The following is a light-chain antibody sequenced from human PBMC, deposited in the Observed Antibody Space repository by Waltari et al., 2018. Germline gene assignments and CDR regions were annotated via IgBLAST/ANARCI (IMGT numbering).Light chain of an antibody. Sequence: DIVMTQSPDSLAVSPGERATINCKSSQSVLYSPDNKNYLAWYQQKPGQPPKLLISWASTRESGVPDRFSASGSGTDFTLTISSLQAEDVAVYYCQQYYTTLFTFGQGTKLEIK. J-gene: IGKJ2*01. V-gene: IGKV4-1*01. CDR2: WAS. CDR3: QQYYTTLFT. CDR1: QSVLYSPDNKNY.